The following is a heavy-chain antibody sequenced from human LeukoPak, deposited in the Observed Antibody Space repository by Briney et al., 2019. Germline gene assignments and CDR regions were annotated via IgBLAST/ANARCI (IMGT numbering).Heavy chain of an antibody. CDR1: GFTFSSYE. CDR3: ARGGISIIYMDV. CDR2: ISSSGSTI. D-gene: IGHD3-3*01. J-gene: IGHJ6*03. V-gene: IGHV3-48*03. Sequence: GGSLRLSCAASGFTFSSYEMNWVRQAPGKGLEWVSYISSSGSTIYYADSVKGRFTISRDNAKNSLSLQMNSLRVEDTALYYCARGGISIIYMDVWGKGTTVTVSS.